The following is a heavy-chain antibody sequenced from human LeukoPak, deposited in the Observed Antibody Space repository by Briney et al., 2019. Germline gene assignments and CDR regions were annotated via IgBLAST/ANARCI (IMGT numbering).Heavy chain of an antibody. CDR3: ARNSAVATSRSWFDP. J-gene: IGHJ5*02. D-gene: IGHD2-21*02. CDR2: AYYSGST. Sequence: SETLSLTCTVSGGSISSNYWSWIRQPPGKGLGWIGYAYYSGSTTYNPSLESRVTISVDTSKNQFSLKLTAVTAADTAVYYCARNSAVATSRSWFDPWGQGTLVTVSS. V-gene: IGHV4-59*08. CDR1: GGSISSNY.